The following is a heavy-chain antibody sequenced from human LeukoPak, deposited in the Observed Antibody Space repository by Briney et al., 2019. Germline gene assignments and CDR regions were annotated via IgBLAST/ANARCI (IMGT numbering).Heavy chain of an antibody. CDR1: GRSIRSYY. V-gene: IGHV4-59*01. D-gene: IGHD5-18*01. CDR2: IYYSGST. J-gene: IGHJ6*02. Sequence: SETLSLTCTVSGRSIRSYYWSWIRQPPGKGLEWIGYIYYSGSTNYNPSLKSRVTISVDTSKNQFSLKLSSVTAADTAVYYFERLSRWLGLRGGYSCGFFHYGMDVWGQGTTVTVSS. CDR3: ERLSRWLGLRGGYSCGFFHYGMDV.